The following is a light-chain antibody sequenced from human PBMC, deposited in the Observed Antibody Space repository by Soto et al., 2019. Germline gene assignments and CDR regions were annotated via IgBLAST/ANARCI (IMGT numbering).Light chain of an antibody. CDR3: PQANSFPRT. J-gene: IGKJ1*01. V-gene: IGKV1D-12*01. CDR1: QAISTW. CDR2: AAS. Sequence: DIQMTQSPSSVSASVGDRVTITCRASQAISTWLAWYQQKPGKAPKLLIYAASNLQTGVPSRFSGSGSGTDFTDTISSLQPEDFATYYCPQANSFPRTFGQGTKVEIK.